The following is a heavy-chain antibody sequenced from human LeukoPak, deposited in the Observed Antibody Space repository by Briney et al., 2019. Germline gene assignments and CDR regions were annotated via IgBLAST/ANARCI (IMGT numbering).Heavy chain of an antibody. J-gene: IGHJ6*02. Sequence: MSSETLSLTCTVSGGSISSYYWSWIRQHPGKGLEWIGYIYYSGSTYYNPSLKSRVTISVDTSKNQFSLKLSSVTAADTAVYYCASGTVLLWFGESMPGMDVWGQGTTVTVSS. D-gene: IGHD3-10*01. CDR2: IYYSGST. V-gene: IGHV4-59*06. CDR3: ASGTVLLWFGESMPGMDV. CDR1: GGSISSYY.